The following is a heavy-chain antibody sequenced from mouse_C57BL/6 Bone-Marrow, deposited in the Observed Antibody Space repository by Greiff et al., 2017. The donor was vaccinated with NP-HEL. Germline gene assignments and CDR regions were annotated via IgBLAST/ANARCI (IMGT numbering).Heavy chain of an antibody. J-gene: IGHJ3*01. V-gene: IGHV5-12*01. CDR3: ASRGWAWFAY. D-gene: IGHD3-3*01. CDR2: ISNGGGST. Sequence: EVQGVESGGGLVQPGGSLKLSCAASGFTFSDYYMYWVRQTPEKRLEWVAYISNGGGSTYYPDTVKCRFTISRDNAKNTLYLQMSRLKSEDTAMYYCASRGWAWFAYWGQGTLVTVSA. CDR1: GFTFSDYY.